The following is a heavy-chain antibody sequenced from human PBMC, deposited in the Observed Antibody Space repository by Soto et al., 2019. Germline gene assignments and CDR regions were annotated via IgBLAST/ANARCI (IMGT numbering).Heavy chain of an antibody. Sequence: ASVKVSCKASGYTFTSYDINWVRQATGQGLEWMGWMNPNSGNTGYAQKFQGRVTMTRNTSISTAYMELSSLRSEDTAVYYCARGRDHYDILTGYSQLNGFDPWGQGTLVTVSS. D-gene: IGHD3-9*01. CDR2: MNPNSGNT. CDR1: GYTFTSYD. J-gene: IGHJ5*02. CDR3: ARGRDHYDILTGYSQLNGFDP. V-gene: IGHV1-8*01.